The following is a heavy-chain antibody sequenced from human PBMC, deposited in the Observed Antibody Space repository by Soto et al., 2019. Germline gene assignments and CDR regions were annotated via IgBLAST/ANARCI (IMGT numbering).Heavy chain of an antibody. CDR2: IKSKPDGGTT. D-gene: IGHD5-12*01. V-gene: IGHV3-15*07. CDR1: GFIFSNAW. CDR3: STGGYYFDY. Sequence: EVQLVESGGGLVKPGGSLRLSCAGSGFIFSNAWMNWVRQAPGKGLEWVGRIKSKPDGGTTDYAAPVKGRFTISRDDSKNTVYLQINSLENDDTAKYYCSTGGYYFDYWGRGTQVTVSS. J-gene: IGHJ4*02.